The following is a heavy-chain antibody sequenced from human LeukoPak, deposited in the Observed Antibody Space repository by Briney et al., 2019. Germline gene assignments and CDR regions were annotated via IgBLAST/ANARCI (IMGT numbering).Heavy chain of an antibody. D-gene: IGHD6-19*01. CDR1: GFTFSSYA. Sequence: PGGSLRLSCAASGFTFSSYAMHWVRQAPGKGLEWVAVISYDGSNKYYADSVKGRFTISRDNSKNTLYLQMNGLRAEDTAVYYCARDRDSGWYYYYYYMDVWGKGTTVTVSS. J-gene: IGHJ6*03. CDR3: ARDRDSGWYYYYYYMDV. CDR2: ISYDGSNK. V-gene: IGHV3-30*04.